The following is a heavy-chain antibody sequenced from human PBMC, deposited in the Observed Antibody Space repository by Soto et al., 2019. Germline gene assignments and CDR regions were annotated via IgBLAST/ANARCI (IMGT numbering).Heavy chain of an antibody. CDR3: GRLEGLATISYYFDY. CDR2: VYYSGST. CDR1: GGSVGSSSYY. V-gene: IGHV4-39*01. Sequence: SETLYLTCTVSGGSVGSSSYYWGWVRQPPGKGLEWIGSVYYSGSTYYNPSLESRVTISVDKSKNQFSLKLMSLSAADTAVYYCGRLEGLATISYYFDYWGRGALVTVSS. D-gene: IGHD3-9*01. J-gene: IGHJ4*02.